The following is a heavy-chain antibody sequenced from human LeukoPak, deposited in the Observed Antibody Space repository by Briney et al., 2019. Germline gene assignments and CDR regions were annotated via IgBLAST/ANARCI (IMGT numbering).Heavy chain of an antibody. D-gene: IGHD3-22*01. Sequence: QAGGSLRLSCAASGFTFSSYAMHWVRQAPGKGLEWVAVISYDGSNKYYADSVKGRFTISRDNSKNTLYLQMNSLRAEDTAVYYCARDGGFWDSSGYYILDYWGQGTLVTVSS. CDR3: ARDGGFWDSSGYYILDY. CDR2: ISYDGSNK. CDR1: GFTFSSYA. V-gene: IGHV3-30-3*01. J-gene: IGHJ4*02.